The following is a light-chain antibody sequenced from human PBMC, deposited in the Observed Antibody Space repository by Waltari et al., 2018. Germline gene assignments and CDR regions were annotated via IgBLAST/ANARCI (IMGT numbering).Light chain of an antibody. CDR1: QSLDHSDGNTY. J-gene: IGKJ1*01. Sequence: EVVMTQSPLSLPVTLRQPASISCRSSQSLDHSDGNTYLNWFHQRPGQSPRRLLYQVSNRDSGVPDRFSGSGSGTEFTLKISSVEAEDVGVYYCMQGSHWPPWTFGQGTRVEIK. CDR3: MQGSHWPPWT. CDR2: QVS. V-gene: IGKV2-30*02.